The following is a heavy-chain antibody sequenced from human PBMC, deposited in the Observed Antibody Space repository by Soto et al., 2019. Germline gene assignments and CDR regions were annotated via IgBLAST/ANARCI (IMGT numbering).Heavy chain of an antibody. V-gene: IGHV1-18*01. J-gene: IGHJ4*02. CDR1: GYTFTTYG. Sequence: GASVKVSCKDSGYTFTTYGMSWVRQAPGQGLEWMGWISAYNGNTKYAQKLQGRVTMTTDTSTSTAYMELRSLTSDDTAVYYCARDSPPVDYWGQGTLVTVSS. CDR3: ARDSPPVDY. CDR2: ISAYNGNT.